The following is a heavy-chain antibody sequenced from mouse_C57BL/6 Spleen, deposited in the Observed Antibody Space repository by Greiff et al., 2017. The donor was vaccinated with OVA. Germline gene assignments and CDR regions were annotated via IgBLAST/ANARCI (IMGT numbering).Heavy chain of an antibody. V-gene: IGHV14-3*01. J-gene: IGHJ2*01. D-gene: IGHD3-2*02. CDR3: ARRDSSGYVNFDY. CDR1: GFNIKNTY. Sequence: DVQLQESVAELVRPGASVKLSCTASGFNIKNTYMHWVKQRPEQGLEWIGRIDPANGNTKYAPKFQGKATITADTSSNTAYLQLSSLTSEDTAIYYCARRDSSGYVNFDYWGQGTTLTVSS. CDR2: IDPANGNT.